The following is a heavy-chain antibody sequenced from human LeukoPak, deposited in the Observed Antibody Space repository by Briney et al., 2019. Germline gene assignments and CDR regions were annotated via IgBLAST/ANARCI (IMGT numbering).Heavy chain of an antibody. CDR1: GDSIRSDS. CDR3: ARLMRGPWRIHS. V-gene: IGHV4-4*09. J-gene: IGHJ4*02. D-gene: IGHD3-16*01. Sequence: SETLSLTCSVSGDSIRSDSWSWIRQSPGGGLEWIGYIFTSGSSSYNPSLRSRVTISGDTSMNQFSLSLSSVTAADTAVYFCARLMRGPWRIHSWGQGTLVTVSS. CDR2: IFTSGSS.